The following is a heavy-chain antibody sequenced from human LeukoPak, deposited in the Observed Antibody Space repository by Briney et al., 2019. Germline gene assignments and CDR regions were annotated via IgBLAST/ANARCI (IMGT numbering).Heavy chain of an antibody. D-gene: IGHD6-13*01. V-gene: IGHV4-34*01. CDR2: INHSGST. J-gene: IGHJ4*02. Sequence: SETLSLTCAVYGGSFSGYYWSWTRQPPGKGLEWIGEINHSGSTNYNPSLKSRVTISVDTSKNQFSLKLSSVTAADTAVYYCARGPPDSSSWYQSWEMGYWGQGALVTVSS. CDR1: GGSFSGYY. CDR3: ARGPPDSSSWYQSWEMGY.